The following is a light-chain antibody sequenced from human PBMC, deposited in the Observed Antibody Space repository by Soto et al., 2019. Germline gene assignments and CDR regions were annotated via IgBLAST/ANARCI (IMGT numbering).Light chain of an antibody. CDR3: CSYAGSSTLGV. CDR1: SSDVGSYNL. V-gene: IGLV2-23*01. CDR2: EGS. Sequence: QSALTQPASVSGSRGQSITISCTGTSSDVGSYNLVSWYQQHPGKAPKLMIYEGSKRPSGVSNRFSGSKSGNTASLTISGLQAEDEADYYCCSYAGSSTLGVFGGGTKLTVL. J-gene: IGLJ2*01.